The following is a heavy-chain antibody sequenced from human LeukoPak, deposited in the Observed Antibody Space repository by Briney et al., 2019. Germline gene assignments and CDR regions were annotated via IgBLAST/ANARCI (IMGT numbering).Heavy chain of an antibody. V-gene: IGHV3-7*05. Sequence: GGSLRLSCAASGFTFNNAWMTWVRQAPGKGPEWVANIKQDGSEKYYVDSVKGRFTISRDNAKMSLYLQMNSLRAEDTAVYYCAREVYGDNYFDYWGQGTLVTVSS. CDR3: AREVYGDNYFDY. CDR1: GFTFNNAW. J-gene: IGHJ4*02. D-gene: IGHD4-17*01. CDR2: IKQDGSEK.